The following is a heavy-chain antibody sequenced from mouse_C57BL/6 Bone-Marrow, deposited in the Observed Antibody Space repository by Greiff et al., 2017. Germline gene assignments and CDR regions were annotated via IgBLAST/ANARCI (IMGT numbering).Heavy chain of an antibody. Sequence: VQLKQSGAELVRPGTSVKLSCKASGYTFTSYWMHWVKQRPGQGLEWIGVIDPSDSYTNYNQKFKGKATLTVDTSSSTAYMQLSSLTSEDSAVYYCARVWGYYYGWFAYWGQGTLVTVAA. V-gene: IGHV1-59*01. D-gene: IGHD1-1*01. CDR2: IDPSDSYT. J-gene: IGHJ3*01. CDR3: ARVWGYYYGWFAY. CDR1: GYTFTSYW.